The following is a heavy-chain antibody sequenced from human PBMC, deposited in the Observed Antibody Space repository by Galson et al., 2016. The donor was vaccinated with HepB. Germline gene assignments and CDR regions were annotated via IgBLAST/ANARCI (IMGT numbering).Heavy chain of an antibody. V-gene: IGHV2-70*04. CDR3: ARMNSTGYTGAFDL. CDR1: GFSLTTNGVR. D-gene: IGHD3-22*01. Sequence: PALVKPTQTLTLTCTFSGFSLTTNGVRVNWIRQPPGKALEWLARIDWDDDKFYSTSLKTRLTISKETTTNQVVLTMTNMDPVDTGTYYCARMNSTGYTGAFDLWGQGTTVTVSS. CDR2: IDWDDDK. J-gene: IGHJ3*01.